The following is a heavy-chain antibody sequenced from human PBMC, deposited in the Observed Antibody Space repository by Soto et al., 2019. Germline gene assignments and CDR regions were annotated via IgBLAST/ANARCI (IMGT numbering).Heavy chain of an antibody. D-gene: IGHD1-7*01. CDR3: ARGVRFVPATIDIYSRHCLGP. CDR2: INDSGST. J-gene: IGHJ5*02. CDR1: GGSFSGYY. Sequence: SETLSLTCAVYGGSFSGYYWTWLRQPPGKGLEWIGEINDSGSTNYNPSLKSRVTISLDTSRNQFSLSLNSVTAADTSVYYCARGVRFVPATIDIYSRHCLGPCGEGALVTVSS. V-gene: IGHV4-34*01.